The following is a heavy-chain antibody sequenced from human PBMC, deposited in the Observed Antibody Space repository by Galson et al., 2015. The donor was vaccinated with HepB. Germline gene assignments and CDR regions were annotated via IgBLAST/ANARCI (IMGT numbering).Heavy chain of an antibody. V-gene: IGHV3-33*01. J-gene: IGHJ4*02. D-gene: IGHD3-10*01. Sequence: SLRLSCAASGFTFSNYGMHWARQAPGKGLEWVAVMWSDGSNKLYADSVKGRFTISRDNSNNTLYLQMNSLGAEDTAVYYCARVGKDGSGTYLDYWGQGTPVTVSS. CDR3: ARVGKDGSGTYLDY. CDR1: GFTFSNYG. CDR2: MWSDGSNK.